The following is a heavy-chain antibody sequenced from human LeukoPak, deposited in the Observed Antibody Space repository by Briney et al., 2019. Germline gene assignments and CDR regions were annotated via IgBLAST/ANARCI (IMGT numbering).Heavy chain of an antibody. J-gene: IGHJ3*02. CDR3: ARDPYCSSTSCYAENAFDI. V-gene: IGHV4-4*02. CDR2: IYHSGST. CDR1: GGSISSSNW. Sequence: PSETLSLTCAVSGGSISSSNWWSWVRQLPGKGLEWIGEIYHSGSTNYNPSLKSRVTISVDKSKNQFSLKLSSVTAADTAVYYCARDPYCSSTSCYAENAFDIWGQGTMVTVSS. D-gene: IGHD2-2*01.